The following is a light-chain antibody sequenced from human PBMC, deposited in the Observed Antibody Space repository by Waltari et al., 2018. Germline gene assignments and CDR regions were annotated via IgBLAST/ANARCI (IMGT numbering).Light chain of an antibody. J-gene: IGLJ3*02. CDR2: EVN. Sequence: QSALTQPASVSGPPGTSITISCTGPSSDIGYYNHFPWYQQYPGRAPKLMIYEVNNRPSGVSNRFSGSKSDNTASLTISGLQAEDEAHYYCTSYTISTTWVFGGGTKLTVL. V-gene: IGLV2-14*01. CDR3: TSYTISTTWV. CDR1: SSDIGYYNH.